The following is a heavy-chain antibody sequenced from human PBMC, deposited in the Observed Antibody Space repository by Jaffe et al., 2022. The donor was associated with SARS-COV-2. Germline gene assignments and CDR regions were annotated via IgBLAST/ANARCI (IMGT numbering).Heavy chain of an antibody. CDR1: GFTFSTYA. CDR2: ISDRGNST. Sequence: EVQLVESGGVLVQPGGSLRLSCAASGFTFSTYAMNWVRQAPGKGLEWVSSISDRGNSTHYAASVKGRFTISRDNSRSTLFLQMNSLRADDTAVYFCAKDGGNDILTGDAIDYWGQGSLVTVSS. D-gene: IGHD3-9*01. J-gene: IGHJ4*02. CDR3: AKDGGNDILTGDAIDY. V-gene: IGHV3-23*04.